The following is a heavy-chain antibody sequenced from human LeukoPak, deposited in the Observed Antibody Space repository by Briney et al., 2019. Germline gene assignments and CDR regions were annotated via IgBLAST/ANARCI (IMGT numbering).Heavy chain of an antibody. CDR3: ARDLRPGNGYNLRY. V-gene: IGHV3-33*01. J-gene: IGHJ4*02. Sequence: GGSLRLSCAASGFTFSSYGMHWVRQAPGKGLEWVAVIWYDGSNKYYADSVKGRFNISRDNSKNTLYLQMNSLRAEDTAVYYCARDLRPGNGYNLRYWGQGTLVTVSS. CDR2: IWYDGSNK. CDR1: GFTFSSYG. D-gene: IGHD5-24*01.